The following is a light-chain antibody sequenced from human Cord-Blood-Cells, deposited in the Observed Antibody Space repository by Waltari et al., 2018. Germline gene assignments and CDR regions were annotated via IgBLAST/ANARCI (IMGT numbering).Light chain of an antibody. CDR3: QSYDSSHWV. Sequence: QSVLTQPPSVSGAPGQRVTISCTWSSSNIGAGYDVHWYQQLPGTAPKLLIYGNSNRPSGVPDGFSGAKSGTSAALAITGLQAEDEADYYCQSYDSSHWVFGGGTKLTVL. CDR2: GNS. V-gene: IGLV1-40*01. CDR1: SSNIGAGYD. J-gene: IGLJ3*02.